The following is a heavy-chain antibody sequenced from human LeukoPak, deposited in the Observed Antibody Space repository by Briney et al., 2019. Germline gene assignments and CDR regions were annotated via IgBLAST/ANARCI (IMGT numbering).Heavy chain of an antibody. V-gene: IGHV3-9*01. Sequence: PGGSLRLSCAASGFTFNDYAMHWVRQVPGKGLEWVSGISWDGATTDYADSVKGRFTISRDNAKNSLYLQMDSLQPEDTSLYYCAKDSTGGSYAEYFENWGQGTLVIVSS. CDR3: AKDSTGGSYAEYFEN. CDR2: ISWDGATT. D-gene: IGHD1-26*01. CDR1: GFTFNDYA. J-gene: IGHJ1*01.